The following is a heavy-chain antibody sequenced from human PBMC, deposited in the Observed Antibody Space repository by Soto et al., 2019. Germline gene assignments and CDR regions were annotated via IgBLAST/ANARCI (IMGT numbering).Heavy chain of an antibody. D-gene: IGHD2-15*01. CDR1: GGSISSSSYY. CDR3: ARHLTYCSAGSCYSDFPYYGMDV. J-gene: IGHJ6*02. CDR2: IFYSGST. Sequence: PSETLSLTCTVSGGSISSSSYYWGWIRQPPGKGLEWIGSIFYSGSTYYNPSLKSRVTISVDTSKNQFSLELSSVTAADTAVYYCARHLTYCSAGSCYSDFPYYGMDVWGQGTTVTSP. V-gene: IGHV4-39*01.